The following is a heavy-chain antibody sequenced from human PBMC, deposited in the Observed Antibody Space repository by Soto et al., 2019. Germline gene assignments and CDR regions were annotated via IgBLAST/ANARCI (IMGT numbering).Heavy chain of an antibody. CDR2: IIPIFGTA. D-gene: IGHD4-17*01. CDR3: ARYGDYESRRYYYYGMDV. Sequence: QVQLVQSGAEVKKPGSSVKVSCKASGGTFSSYAISWVRQAPGQGLEWMGGIIPIFGTANYAQKFQGRVTITADESTSTAYMELSSLRSEDTAVYYCARYGDYESRRYYYYGMDVWGQGTTVTVSS. V-gene: IGHV1-69*12. J-gene: IGHJ6*02. CDR1: GGTFSSYA.